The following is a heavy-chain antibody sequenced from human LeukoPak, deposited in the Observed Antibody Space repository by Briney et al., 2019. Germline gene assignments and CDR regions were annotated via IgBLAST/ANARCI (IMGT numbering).Heavy chain of an antibody. CDR1: GFTFSSYG. J-gene: IGHJ4*02. CDR3: ANENYFDSTGYPDY. V-gene: IGHV3-30*18. Sequence: PGGSLRLSCAASGFTFSSYGIHWVRQAPGKGLEWVAVISSDGSKKYYADSVKGRFTISRDNSKNTLHLQINSLRAEDTAVYYCANENYFDSTGYPDYGGQGTLVTVSS. CDR2: ISSDGSKK. D-gene: IGHD3-22*01.